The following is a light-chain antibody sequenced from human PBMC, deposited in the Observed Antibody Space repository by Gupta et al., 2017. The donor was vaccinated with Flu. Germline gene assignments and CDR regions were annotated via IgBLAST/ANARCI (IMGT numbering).Light chain of an antibody. J-gene: IGKJ4*01. V-gene: IGKV1-27*01. CDR3: QKVNSDPLA. CDR1: LCMSMY. Sequence: PSCLVVSVGYRLTLSRRARLCMSMYGAWYQQKPGKAPKLLIYAASTLQCGVPSRFSGSGSGTDFTLTISSLQTEDVATYYCQKVNSDPLAFGGGTKVDIK. CDR2: AAS.